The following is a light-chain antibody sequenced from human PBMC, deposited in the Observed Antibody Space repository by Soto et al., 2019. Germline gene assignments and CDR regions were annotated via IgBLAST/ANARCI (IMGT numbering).Light chain of an antibody. CDR2: YNS. V-gene: IGLV3-21*04. CDR1: NIGGQS. CDR3: QVWDRTSDQYV. Sequence: SYELTQPPSVSVAPGKTASITCGGSNIGGQSVHWYQQRPGQAPVVVMSYNSDRPSGIPERFSGSKSGNTATLTISRVEAGDEADYYCQVWDRTSDQYVFGIGTKLTVL. J-gene: IGLJ1*01.